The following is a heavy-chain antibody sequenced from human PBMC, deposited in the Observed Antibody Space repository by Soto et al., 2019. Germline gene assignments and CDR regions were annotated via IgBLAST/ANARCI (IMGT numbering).Heavy chain of an antibody. Sequence: QVHLVQSGAAVKKPGASVKVSCKGSGYAFTTYGITWVRQAPGQELEWMGWISAHNGNTNYAQKLQGRVTVTRDTSTSTAYMKLRILRSDDTGVYYCARGRYGDCWGQGALVTVSS. D-gene: IGHD1-1*01. CDR1: GYAFTTYG. V-gene: IGHV1-18*01. CDR3: ARGRYGDC. CDR2: ISAHNGNT. J-gene: IGHJ4*02.